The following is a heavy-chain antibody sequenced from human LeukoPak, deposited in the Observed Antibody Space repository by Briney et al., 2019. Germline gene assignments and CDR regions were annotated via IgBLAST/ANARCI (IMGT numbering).Heavy chain of an antibody. CDR3: ARVLLSSRIAVAGPFDY. CDR1: GYPFTTHY. J-gene: IGHJ4*02. D-gene: IGHD6-19*01. CDR2: INPNSGGT. Sequence: GASVKVSCKASGYPFTTHYMHWVRQAPGQGLEWMVWINPNSGGTNYAQKFQGRVTMTRDTSISTAYMQRSRLRSDDTAVYYCARVLLSSRIAVAGPFDYWGQGTLVTVSS. V-gene: IGHV1-2*02.